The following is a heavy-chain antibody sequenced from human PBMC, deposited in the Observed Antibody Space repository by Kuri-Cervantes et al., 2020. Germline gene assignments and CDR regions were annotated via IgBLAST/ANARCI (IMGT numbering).Heavy chain of an antibody. Sequence: GGSLRLSCAASGFTFDDYAMHWVRQAPGKGLEWVSGISWNSGSIGYADSVKGRFTISRDNAKNSLYLQMNSLRAEDTAVYYCARDWVGATFDYYYYGMDVWGQGTTVTVSS. CDR2: ISWNSGSI. D-gene: IGHD1-26*01. J-gene: IGHJ6*02. V-gene: IGHV3-9*01. CDR1: GFTFDDYA. CDR3: ARDWVGATFDYYYYGMDV.